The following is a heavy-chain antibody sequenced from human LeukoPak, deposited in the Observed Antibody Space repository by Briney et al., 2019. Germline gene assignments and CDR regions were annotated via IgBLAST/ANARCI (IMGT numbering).Heavy chain of an antibody. V-gene: IGHV1-2*02. CDR2: INPDSGCT. J-gene: IGHJ5*02. CDR3: ATHYSLRGSSWFDP. Sequence: ASVAVSCKASGYTFNRYYMHWVRQAPGQRLEWTGWINPDSGCTDYPQQFQRRVTMNRDTSISTAPMELSRLRSDDTAVYYCATHYSLRGSSWFDPWGQGTLVTVSS. CDR1: GYTFNRYY. D-gene: IGHD4-11*01.